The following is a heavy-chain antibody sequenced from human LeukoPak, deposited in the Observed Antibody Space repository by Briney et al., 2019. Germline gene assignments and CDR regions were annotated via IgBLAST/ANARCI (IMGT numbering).Heavy chain of an antibody. D-gene: IGHD1-26*01. CDR3: AKDRTVGASYWYFDL. J-gene: IGHJ2*01. CDR1: GFTFSSYA. V-gene: IGHV3-23*01. Sequence: GGSLRLSCAASGFTFSSYAMSWVRQAPGKGLEWVSAISGSGGSTYYADSVKGRFTISRDNSKNTLFLQMNTLRAEDTAIYYCAKDRTVGASYWYFDLWGRGTLVTVSS. CDR2: ISGSGGST.